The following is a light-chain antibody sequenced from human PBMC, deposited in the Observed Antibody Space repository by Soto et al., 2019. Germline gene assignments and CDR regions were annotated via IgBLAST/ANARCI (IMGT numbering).Light chain of an antibody. V-gene: IGLV2-23*01. J-gene: IGLJ2*01. CDR1: SSDVGSYNL. CDR2: EGS. CDR3: CAYGGRMV. Sequence: QSALTQPASVSGSPGQSITISCTGTSSDVGSYNLVSWYQQHPGKAPKRMIYEGSKRPAGVSNRFSGSKSGNTASLTISGLQAEDEADYYCCAYGGRMVFGGGTKLTVL.